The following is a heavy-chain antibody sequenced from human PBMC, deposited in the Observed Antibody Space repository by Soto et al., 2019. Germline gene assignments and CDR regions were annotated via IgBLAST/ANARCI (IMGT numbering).Heavy chain of an antibody. V-gene: IGHV5-51*01. J-gene: IGHJ6*02. CDR2: IYPGDSDT. CDR1: GYSFTSYW. CDR3: ARHTSYDSSGYYYYYYGMDG. D-gene: IGHD3-22*01. Sequence: GESLKISCKGSGYSFTSYWIGWVRQMPGKGLEWMGIIYPGDSDTRYSPSFQGQVTISADKSISTAYLQWSSLKASDTAMYYCARHTSYDSSGYYYYYYGMDGWGQGTTVTVSS.